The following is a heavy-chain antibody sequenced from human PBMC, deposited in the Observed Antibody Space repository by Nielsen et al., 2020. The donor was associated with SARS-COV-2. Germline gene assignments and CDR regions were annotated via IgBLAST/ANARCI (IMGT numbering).Heavy chain of an antibody. V-gene: IGHV3-9*01. Sequence: SLKISCAASGFTFGEFAMHWVRQAPGKGLEWVSGISWSSSMVGYADSVKGRFTISRGNAKKSLYLQMNSLRPEDTALYYCAKVSARFLEWLHPFDYWGQGTLVTVSA. D-gene: IGHD3-3*01. CDR1: GFTFGEFA. J-gene: IGHJ4*02. CDR3: AKVSARFLEWLHPFDY. CDR2: ISWSSSMV.